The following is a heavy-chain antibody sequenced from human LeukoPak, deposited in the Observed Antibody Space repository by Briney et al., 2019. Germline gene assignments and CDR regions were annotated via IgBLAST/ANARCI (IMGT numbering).Heavy chain of an antibody. Sequence: PSETLSLTCAVSGYSISSGYYWGWIRQPPGKGLEWIGSIYHSGSTYYNPSLKSRVTISVDTSKNQFSLKLSSVTAADTAVYYCAGDLVVVVAATPSAFDIWGQGTMVTVSS. CDR2: IYHSGST. CDR1: GYSISSGYY. V-gene: IGHV4-38-2*02. J-gene: IGHJ3*02. D-gene: IGHD2-15*01. CDR3: AGDLVVVVAATPSAFDI.